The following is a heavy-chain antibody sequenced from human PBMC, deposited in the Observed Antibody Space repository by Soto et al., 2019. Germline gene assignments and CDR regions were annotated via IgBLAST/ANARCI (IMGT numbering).Heavy chain of an antibody. CDR3: ARDHDYYDSSGRPS. Sequence: PSETLSLTCTVSGGSISSGGYYWSWIRQHPGKGLEWIGYIYYSGSTYYNPSLKSRVTISVDTSKNQFSLKLSSVTAADTAVYYCARDHDYYDSSGRPSWGQGTLVTVSS. CDR2: IYYSGST. V-gene: IGHV4-31*03. D-gene: IGHD3-22*01. CDR1: GGSISSGGYY. J-gene: IGHJ5*02.